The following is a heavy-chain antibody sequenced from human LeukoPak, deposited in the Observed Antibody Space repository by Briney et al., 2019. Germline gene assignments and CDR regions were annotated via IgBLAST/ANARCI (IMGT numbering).Heavy chain of an antibody. D-gene: IGHD2-8*01. J-gene: IGHJ6*03. CDR2: ISGSGGTT. Sequence: PGGSLRLSCAASGFTFSSYAMSWVRQAPGKGLEWVSAISGSGGTTYYADSVKGRFTISRDNSKNTLYLQMNSLRAEDTAVYYCANGNRCTSPNCLGYYYFYMDVWGKGTTVTVSS. CDR3: ANGNRCTSPNCLGYYYFYMDV. V-gene: IGHV3-23*01. CDR1: GFTFSSYA.